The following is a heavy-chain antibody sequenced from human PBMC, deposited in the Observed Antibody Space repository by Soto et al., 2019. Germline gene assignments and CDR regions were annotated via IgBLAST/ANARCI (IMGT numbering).Heavy chain of an antibody. J-gene: IGHJ4*02. V-gene: IGHV3-30*18. D-gene: IGHD6-19*01. CDR3: AKTGSGWYFDS. Sequence: QVQLVESGGGVVQPGRSLRLSCAASGFIFISYGMHWVRQSPGKGLEWVALISYDGTNKYYADSMKGRFTISRDNFKSMVYLQMNRLRAEDTAVYYCAKTGSGWYFDSWGQRTLVTVSS. CDR1: GFIFISYG. CDR2: ISYDGTNK.